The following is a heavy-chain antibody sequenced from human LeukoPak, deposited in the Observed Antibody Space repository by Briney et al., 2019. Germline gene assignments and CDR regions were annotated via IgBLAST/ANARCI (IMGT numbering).Heavy chain of an antibody. CDR3: ARVGSGSYYSATFDY. CDR2: ISAYNGNT. V-gene: IGHV1-18*01. CDR1: GYTFTSYG. Sequence: ASVKVSCKASGYTFTSYGISWVRQAPGQGLEWMGWISAYNGNTNYAQKLQGRVTMTTDTSTSTAYMELRSLRSDDTAVYYCARVGSGSYYSATFDYWGQGTLVTVSS. D-gene: IGHD3-10*01. J-gene: IGHJ4*02.